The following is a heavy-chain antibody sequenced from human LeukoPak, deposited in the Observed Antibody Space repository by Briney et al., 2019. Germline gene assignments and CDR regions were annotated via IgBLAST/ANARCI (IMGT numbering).Heavy chain of an antibody. CDR1: GYTLTELS. Sequence: ASVKVSCKVSGYTLTELSMHWVRQAPGKGLEWMGGFDPEDGETIYAQKFQGRVTMTEDTSTDTAYMELSSLRSEDTAVYYCATGEADYDILTGLDYWGQGTLVTVSS. V-gene: IGHV1-24*01. CDR3: ATGEADYDILTGLDY. D-gene: IGHD3-9*01. J-gene: IGHJ4*02. CDR2: FDPEDGET.